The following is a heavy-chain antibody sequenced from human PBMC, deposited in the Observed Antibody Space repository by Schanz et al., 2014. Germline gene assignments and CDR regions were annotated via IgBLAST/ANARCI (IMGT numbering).Heavy chain of an antibody. CDR3: ARAHGNNWYGKGLDY. CDR2: ISGSGGST. V-gene: IGHV3-23*04. D-gene: IGHD1-1*01. J-gene: IGHJ4*02. Sequence: VQLVESGGGVVQPGRSLRLSCAASGFTFSTYAMSWVRQAPGKGLEWVSAISGSGGSTYYADSVKGRFTISRDNSKNTLYLQMNSLRADDTAVYFCARAHGNNWYGKGLDYWGQGTLVTVSS. CDR1: GFTFSTYA.